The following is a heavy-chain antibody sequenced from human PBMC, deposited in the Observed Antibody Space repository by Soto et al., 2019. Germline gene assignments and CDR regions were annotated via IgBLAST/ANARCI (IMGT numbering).Heavy chain of an antibody. CDR3: ARGFRASGSTFDS. Sequence: ASVKVSCKASGYTFTNYAIHWVRQAPGQRLDWMGWINVGNGNTKYSQKFQDRVTITRDTSASTAYMELSSLRSEDTAVYYCARGFRASGSTFDSWGQGTLVTVSS. D-gene: IGHD3-10*01. V-gene: IGHV1-3*01. CDR1: GYTFTNYA. J-gene: IGHJ4*02. CDR2: INVGNGNT.